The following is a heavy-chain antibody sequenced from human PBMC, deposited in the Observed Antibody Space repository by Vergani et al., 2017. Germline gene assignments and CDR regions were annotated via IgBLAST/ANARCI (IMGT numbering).Heavy chain of an antibody. Sequence: QVQLQESGPGLVKSSETLSLTCSVSFDSIRNLYCNWIRQPPGKGLEWIGSIHYSANTNYNPSLKTRVTISVDTSKNQFSLTLTSVTAADTAVYYCASDTRSGQRADRWGQGILVTVTS. CDR1: FDSIRNLY. J-gene: IGHJ5*02. CDR3: ASDTRSGQRADR. D-gene: IGHD6-19*01. CDR2: IHYSANT. V-gene: IGHV4-59*11.